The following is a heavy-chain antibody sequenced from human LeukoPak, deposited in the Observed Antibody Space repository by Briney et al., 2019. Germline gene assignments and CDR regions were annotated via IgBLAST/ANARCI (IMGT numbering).Heavy chain of an antibody. CDR1: GFTFSNYG. CDR2: VSYGGTNK. V-gene: IGHV3-30*18. D-gene: IGHD5-12*01. J-gene: IGHJ4*02. CDR3: AKDSGGGYVLILDY. Sequence: GGSLRLSCAASGFTFSNYGMHWVRQAPGKGLEWVAVVSYGGTNKYYADSVKGRFTVSRDNSKNTLYLQMNSLRAEDTAVYYCAKDSGGGYVLILDYWGQGTLVTVSS.